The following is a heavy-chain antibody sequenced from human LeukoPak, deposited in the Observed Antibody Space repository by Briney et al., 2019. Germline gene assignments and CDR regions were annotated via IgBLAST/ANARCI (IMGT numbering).Heavy chain of an antibody. J-gene: IGHJ4*02. V-gene: IGHV3-23*01. D-gene: IGHD4-23*01. CDR1: GFTFSSSA. Sequence: GGSLRLSCAASGFTFSSSAMSWVRQAPGKGLECVSALSGNGNTIYYADSVKGRFTISRDNSKNTLSLQMNSLRAEDTAVYYCAKALYGGHDYWGQGTLVTVSS. CDR2: LSGNGNTI. CDR3: AKALYGGHDY.